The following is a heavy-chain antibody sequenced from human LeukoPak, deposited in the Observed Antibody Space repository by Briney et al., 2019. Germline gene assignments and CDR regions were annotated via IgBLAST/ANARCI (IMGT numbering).Heavy chain of an antibody. J-gene: IGHJ3*02. CDR1: GYTFTDYY. Sequence: ASVKVSCKASGYTFTDYYIHWVRQAPGQGLQWMGWINPNGGGTNYEEEFRGRVTMTRDTPLSTAYMDLSSLTSDDTAVYYCAADSSGWSDDSLDIWGQGTMVTVSS. V-gene: IGHV1-2*02. CDR3: AADSSGWSDDSLDI. D-gene: IGHD6-19*01. CDR2: INPNGGGT.